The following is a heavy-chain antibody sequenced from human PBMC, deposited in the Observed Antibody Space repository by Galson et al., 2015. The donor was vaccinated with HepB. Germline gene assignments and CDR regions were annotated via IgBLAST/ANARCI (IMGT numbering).Heavy chain of an antibody. Sequence: SLRLSCAASGFTFSSYEMNWVRQAPGKGLEWVSYISSSGSTIYYADSVKGRFTISRDNAKNSLYLQMNSLRAEDTAVYYCASLLRRGFEGDYWGQGTLVTVSS. CDR3: ASLLRRGFEGDY. CDR2: ISSSGSTI. CDR1: GFTFSSYE. D-gene: IGHD1-26*01. V-gene: IGHV3-48*03. J-gene: IGHJ4*02.